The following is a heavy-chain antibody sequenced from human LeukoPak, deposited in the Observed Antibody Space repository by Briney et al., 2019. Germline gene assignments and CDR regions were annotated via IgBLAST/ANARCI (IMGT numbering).Heavy chain of an antibody. D-gene: IGHD3-22*01. J-gene: IGHJ2*01. Sequence: SETPSLTCSVSGGSMFSYYWNWIRQPPGKGLGWIGYIYSNGITKYSPSLRSRGTISFATSRNQFSLRLTSVTAADTAIYYCARRAYYDSSGYHPTSGYFDLWGRGTLVTVSS. V-gene: IGHV4-4*08. CDR2: IYSNGIT. CDR3: ARRAYYDSSGYHPTSGYFDL. CDR1: GGSMFSYY.